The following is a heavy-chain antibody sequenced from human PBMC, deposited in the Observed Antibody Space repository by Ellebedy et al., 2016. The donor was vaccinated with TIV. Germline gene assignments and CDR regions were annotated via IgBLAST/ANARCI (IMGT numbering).Heavy chain of an antibody. D-gene: IGHD3-22*01. CDR1: GFTFSDYY. Sequence: PGGSLRLSCAASGFTFSDYYMSWIRQSPGKGLEFISYISFSSTYTKYADSVEGRFTISRDNTKNSLFLHMSSLRAEDAAVYYCARGSYFYDTRGYQDRVYFYNMDVWGQGTTVTVSS. CDR3: ARGSYFYDTRGYQDRVYFYNMDV. V-gene: IGHV3-11*06. CDR2: ISFSSTYT. J-gene: IGHJ6*02.